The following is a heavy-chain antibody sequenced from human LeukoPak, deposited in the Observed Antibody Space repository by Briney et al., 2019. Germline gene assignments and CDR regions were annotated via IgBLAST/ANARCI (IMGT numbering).Heavy chain of an antibody. V-gene: IGHV1-2*02. J-gene: IGHJ3*02. Sequence: ASVKVSCKASGYTFTSYAMNWVRQAPGQGLEWMGWINPNSGGTNYAQKFQGRVTMTRDTSISTAYMELSRLRSDDTAVYYCASLYGSGSYYPDDAFDIWGQGTMVTVSS. D-gene: IGHD3-10*01. CDR1: GYTFTSYA. CDR2: INPNSGGT. CDR3: ASLYGSGSYYPDDAFDI.